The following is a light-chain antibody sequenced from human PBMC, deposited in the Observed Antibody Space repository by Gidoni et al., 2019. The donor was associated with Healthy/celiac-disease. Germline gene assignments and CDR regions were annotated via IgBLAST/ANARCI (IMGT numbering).Light chain of an antibody. CDR3: QQRSNWPLT. J-gene: IGKJ4*01. Sequence: ELVLTHSPATLSLSPGERATLSCRASQSVSSYLAWYQQKPGHPPRLLIYDASNRATGIPARFSGSGSGTDFTLTISSLEPEDFAVYYCQQRSNWPLTFGGGTKVEIK. CDR1: QSVSSY. V-gene: IGKV3-11*01. CDR2: DAS.